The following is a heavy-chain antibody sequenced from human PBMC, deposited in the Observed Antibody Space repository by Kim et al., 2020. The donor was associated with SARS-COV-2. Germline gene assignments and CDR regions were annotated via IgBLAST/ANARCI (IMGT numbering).Heavy chain of an antibody. J-gene: IGHJ5*02. CDR2: FDPEDGET. CDR3: ATGSGIAVAPLGHTNWFDP. V-gene: IGHV1-24*01. CDR1: GYTLTELS. D-gene: IGHD6-19*01. Sequence: ASVKVSCKVSGYTLTELSMHWVRQAPGKGLEWMGGFDPEDGETIYAQKFQGRVTMTEDTSTDTAYMALSSLRSEDTAVYYCATGSGIAVAPLGHTNWFDPWGQGTLVTVSS.